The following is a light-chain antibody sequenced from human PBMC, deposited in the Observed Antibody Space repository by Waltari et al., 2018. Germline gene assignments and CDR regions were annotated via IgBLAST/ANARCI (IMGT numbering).Light chain of an antibody. J-gene: IGKJ1*01. CDR1: QSISGW. Sequence: DIQMTQSPSTLSAFVGDRVTITCRASQSISGWLAWYQQKPGKAPKLLIYKGSSLESGVPARFSGSGSGTEFTLTISSLQPDDFATYYCQQYDVYPWTFGQGTKVEIK. V-gene: IGKV1-5*03. CDR2: KGS. CDR3: QQYDVYPWT.